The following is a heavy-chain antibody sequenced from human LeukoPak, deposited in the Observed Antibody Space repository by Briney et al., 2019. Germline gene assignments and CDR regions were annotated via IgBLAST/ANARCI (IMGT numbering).Heavy chain of an antibody. CDR1: GFTFSSYA. D-gene: IGHD6-13*01. J-gene: IGHJ4*02. Sequence: PGGSLRLSCAASGFTFSSYAMSWVRQAPGKGREWVSAISGSGGSTYYADSVKGRFTISRDNSKNTLYLQMNSLRAEDTAVYYCAKGSTAAGRGFVYWGQGTLVTVSS. V-gene: IGHV3-23*01. CDR3: AKGSTAAGRGFVY. CDR2: ISGSGGST.